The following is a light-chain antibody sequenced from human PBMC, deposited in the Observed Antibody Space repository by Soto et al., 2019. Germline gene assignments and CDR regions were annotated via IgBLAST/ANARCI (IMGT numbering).Light chain of an antibody. CDR1: SSNIRSNT. CDR3: AAWDDSLNGVV. J-gene: IGLJ2*01. V-gene: IGLV1-44*01. Sequence: QSVLTQPPSASGTPGQRVTISCSGSSSNIRSNTVNWYQQLPGTAPKLLIYSNNQRPSGVPDRFSGSKSGTSASLAISGLQSVDEADYYCAAWDDSLNGVVFGGGTKLTVL. CDR2: SNN.